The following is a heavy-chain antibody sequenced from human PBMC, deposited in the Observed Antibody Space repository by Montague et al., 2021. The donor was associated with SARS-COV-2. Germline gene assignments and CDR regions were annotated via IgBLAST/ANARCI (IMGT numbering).Heavy chain of an antibody. CDR2: TYYRSRWSN. J-gene: IGHJ4*02. CDR1: GDSVASKSAT. Sequence: CAISGDSVASKSATWHWIRQSPSIGLEWQVRTYYRSRWSNDYAVSVRSRIIINPDTSTNQFSLQLSSVTPEDTAVYFCARERWAVGVSFDYWGQGTLVTVSS. V-gene: IGHV6-1*01. CDR3: ARERWAVGVSFDY. D-gene: IGHD1-26*01.